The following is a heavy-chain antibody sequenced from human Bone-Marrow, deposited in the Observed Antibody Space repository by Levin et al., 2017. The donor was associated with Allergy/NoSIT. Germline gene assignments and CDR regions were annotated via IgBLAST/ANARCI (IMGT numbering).Heavy chain of an antibody. CDR2: ISWDASTT. D-gene: IGHD6-19*01. CDR1: GFTFNEYT. V-gene: IGHV3-43*01. J-gene: IGHJ4*02. CDR3: AKDLSPRIAVTGNIEY. Sequence: GESLKISCAASGFTFNEYTMHWVRQAPQRGLEWVSLISWDASTTYYADSVRGRFTISRDNSKNALYLQMNILTTEETALYYCAKDLSPRIAVTGNIEYWGQGTLVTVSS.